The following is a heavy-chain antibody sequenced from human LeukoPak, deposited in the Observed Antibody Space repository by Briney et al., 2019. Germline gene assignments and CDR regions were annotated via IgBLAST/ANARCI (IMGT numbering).Heavy chain of an antibody. D-gene: IGHD6-13*01. Sequence: EASVKVSCKASGYAFTSYYMHWVRQAPGQGLEWMGIINPSGGSTSYAQKFQGRVTMTRDMSTSTVYMELSSLRSEDTAVYYCARDTLQREYSNSWYNDCYYYMDVWGKGTTVTVSS. J-gene: IGHJ6*03. CDR3: ARDTLQREYSNSWYNDCYYYMDV. V-gene: IGHV1-46*01. CDR1: GYAFTSYY. CDR2: INPSGGST.